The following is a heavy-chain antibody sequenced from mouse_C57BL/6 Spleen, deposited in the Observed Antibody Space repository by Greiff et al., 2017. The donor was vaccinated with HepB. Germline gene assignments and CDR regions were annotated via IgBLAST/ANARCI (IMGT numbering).Heavy chain of an antibody. CDR3: ARSHDFDY. D-gene: IGHD2-3*01. CDR2: IDPSDSYT. Sequence: QVQLQQPGAELVMPGASVKLSCKASGYTFTSYWMHWVKQRPGQGLEWIGEIDPSDSYTNYNQKFKGKSTLTVDKSSSTAYMQLSSLTSEDSAVYYCARSHDFDYWGQGTTLTVSS. V-gene: IGHV1-69*01. CDR1: GYTFTSYW. J-gene: IGHJ2*01.